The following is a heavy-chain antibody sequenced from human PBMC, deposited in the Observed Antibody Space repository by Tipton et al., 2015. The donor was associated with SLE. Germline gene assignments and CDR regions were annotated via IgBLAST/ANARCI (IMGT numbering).Heavy chain of an antibody. Sequence: SLRFSCDTSGFTFSSYGIQWVRQAPGRGLEWVAIIWYDGSRKYYAESVTGRFTISRDNSKKTVFLQMNSLTAEDTAVYYCARGGGTFGVVNYMDVWGKGTTVTVSS. CDR3: ARGGGTFGVVNYMDV. CDR2: IWYDGSRK. V-gene: IGHV3-33*01. J-gene: IGHJ6*03. CDR1: GFTFSSYG. D-gene: IGHD3-3*01.